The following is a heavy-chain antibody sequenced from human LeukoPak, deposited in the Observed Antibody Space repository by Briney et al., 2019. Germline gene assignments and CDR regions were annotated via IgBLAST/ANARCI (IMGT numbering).Heavy chain of an antibody. CDR3: ARVDCSSISCPLDY. Sequence: GGSLRLSCAASGFTFSSYEMNWVRQAPGKGLEWVSYISSSGSTTHYADSVKGRFTISRDNAKNSLHLQMNSLRAEDTAVYYCARVDCSSISCPLDYWGQGTLVTVSS. CDR2: ISSSGSTT. J-gene: IGHJ4*02. D-gene: IGHD2-2*01. V-gene: IGHV3-48*03. CDR1: GFTFSSYE.